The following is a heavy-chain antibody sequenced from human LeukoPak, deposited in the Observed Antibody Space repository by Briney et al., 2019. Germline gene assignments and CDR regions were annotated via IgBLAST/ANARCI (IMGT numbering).Heavy chain of an antibody. CDR2: ISGSGGST. D-gene: IGHD3-3*01. CDR1: GFTFSSYA. Sequence: GGSLRLSCAASGFTFSSYAMSWVRQAPGKGLEWVSAISGSGGSTYYADSVKGRFTISRDNSKNTLYLQMNSLRVEDTAVYYCAKVPLYDFWSGYPYYFDYWGQGTLVTVSS. CDR3: AKVPLYDFWSGYPYYFDY. J-gene: IGHJ4*02. V-gene: IGHV3-23*01.